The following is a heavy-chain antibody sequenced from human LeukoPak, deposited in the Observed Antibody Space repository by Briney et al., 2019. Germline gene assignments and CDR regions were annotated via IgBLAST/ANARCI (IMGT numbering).Heavy chain of an antibody. D-gene: IGHD3-16*01. CDR2: ISSSSSTI. Sequence: HPGGFLRLSCAASGFTFSSYSMNWVRQAPGKGLEWVSYISSSSSTIYYADSVKGRFTISRDNAKNSLYLQMNSLRAEDTAVYYCARDVGRFSDYVPNYYYGMDVWGQGTTVTVSS. J-gene: IGHJ6*02. CDR3: ARDVGRFSDYVPNYYYGMDV. V-gene: IGHV3-48*01. CDR1: GFTFSSYS.